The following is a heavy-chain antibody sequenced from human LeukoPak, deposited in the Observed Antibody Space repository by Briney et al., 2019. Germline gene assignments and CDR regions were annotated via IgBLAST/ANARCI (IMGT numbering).Heavy chain of an antibody. V-gene: IGHV4-39*07. CDR2: INHSGST. Sequence: PSETLSLTCTVSGGSISSGDYYWSWIRQPPGKGLEWIGEINHSGSTNYNPSLKSRVTISVDTSKNQFSLKLSSVTAADTAVYYCARGPPKGVLRSYYYYYGMDVWGQGTTVTVSS. J-gene: IGHJ6*02. CDR3: ARGPPKGVLRSYYYYYGMDV. CDR1: GGSISSGDYY.